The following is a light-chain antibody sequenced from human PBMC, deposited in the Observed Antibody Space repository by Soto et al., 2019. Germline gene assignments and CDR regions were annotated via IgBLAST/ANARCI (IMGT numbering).Light chain of an antibody. J-gene: IGLJ2*01. CDR3: QSYDSSLSGVV. Sequence: QSVLTQPPSVSGAQGQRVTISCTGRSSNIGAGYDVHWYQQLPVTAPKLLIYGNSIRPSGVPDRFSGSKSGTSASLAITGLQAEDEADYYCQSYDSSLSGVVFGGGTKLTVL. V-gene: IGLV1-40*01. CDR2: GNS. CDR1: SSNIGAGYD.